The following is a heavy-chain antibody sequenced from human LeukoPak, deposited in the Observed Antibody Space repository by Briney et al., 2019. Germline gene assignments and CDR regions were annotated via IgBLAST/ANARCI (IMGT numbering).Heavy chain of an antibody. CDR1: GFTFSSYW. CDR2: INSDGSST. V-gene: IGHV3-74*01. CDR3: ARDRAYCSSTSCHIDFGMDV. J-gene: IGHJ6*02. D-gene: IGHD2-2*02. Sequence: PGGSLRLSCAASGFTFSSYWMHWVRQAPGKGLVWVSRINSDGSSTSYADSVKGRFTISRDNAKNTLYLQMNSLRAEDTAVYYCARDRAYCSSTSCHIDFGMDVWGQGTTVTVSS.